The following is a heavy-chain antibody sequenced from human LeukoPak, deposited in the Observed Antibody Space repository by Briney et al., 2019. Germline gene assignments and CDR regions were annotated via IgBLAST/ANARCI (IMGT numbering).Heavy chain of an antibody. V-gene: IGHV3-7*01. CDR3: ARDIGVVTTIE. J-gene: IGHJ4*02. CDR1: GYTFSSYW. CDR2: IREDGSDK. D-gene: IGHD5-12*01. Sequence: GGSLRLSWAAFGYTFSSYWMSWVREAPGKGLEWVANIREDGSDKYYVDSVKGRFTISRDNAKNSLYLQMNSLRGEDTAMYYCARDIGVVTTIEWGQGTLVTVSS.